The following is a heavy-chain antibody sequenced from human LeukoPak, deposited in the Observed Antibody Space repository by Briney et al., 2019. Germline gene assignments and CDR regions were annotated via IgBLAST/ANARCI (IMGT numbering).Heavy chain of an antibody. D-gene: IGHD1-1*01. CDR2: VSGSGGDT. Sequence: TGGSLRLSCAASGSGFIFNSYAMSWVRPAPGQGLEWVSTVSGSGGDTNYADSVKGRFSTSRDNSKNILYLQMNSLRVDDSAIYYCASRGTTGSWGQGTMVTVSS. J-gene: IGHJ5*02. CDR1: GFIFNSYA. V-gene: IGHV3-23*01. CDR3: ASRGTTGS.